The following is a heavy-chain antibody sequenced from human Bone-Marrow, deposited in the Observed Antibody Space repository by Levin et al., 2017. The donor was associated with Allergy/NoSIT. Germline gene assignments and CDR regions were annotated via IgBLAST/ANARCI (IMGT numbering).Heavy chain of an antibody. CDR3: SVYGSGSYYFDN. V-gene: IGHV1-69*04. CDR2: IVPIIDKA. Sequence: VASVKVSCEASGGTFSNYAISWVRQAPGQGLEWMGRIVPIIDKAMLAQKFQGRVTITADKSTSTAYMELSSLRSEDTAVYYCSVYGSGSYYFDNWGQGTLVTVSS. CDR1: GGTFSNYA. J-gene: IGHJ4*02. D-gene: IGHD3-10*01.